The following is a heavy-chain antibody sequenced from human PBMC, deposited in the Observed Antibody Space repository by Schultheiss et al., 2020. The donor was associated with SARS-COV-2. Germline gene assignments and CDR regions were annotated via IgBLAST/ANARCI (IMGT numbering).Heavy chain of an antibody. V-gene: IGHV3-23*01. Sequence: GESLKISCAASGFTFSSYAMSWVRQAPGKGLEWVSAISGSGGSTYYADSVKGRFTISRDNSKNTLYLQMNSLRAEDTAVYYCAKIQWELHNGNDYWGQGTLVTVSS. J-gene: IGHJ4*02. D-gene: IGHD1-26*01. CDR2: ISGSGGST. CDR3: AKIQWELHNGNDY. CDR1: GFTFSSYA.